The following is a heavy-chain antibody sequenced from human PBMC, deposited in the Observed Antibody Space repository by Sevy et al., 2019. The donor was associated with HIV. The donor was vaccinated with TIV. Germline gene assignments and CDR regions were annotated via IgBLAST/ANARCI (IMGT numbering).Heavy chain of an antibody. D-gene: IGHD3-10*01. V-gene: IGHV3-21*01. CDR3: ARDGLITMVRGVSYYYYGMDV. Sequence: AGSLRLSCAASGFTFSSYSMNWVRQAPGKGLEWVSSISSSSSYIYYADSVKGRFTISRDNAKNSLYLQMNSLRAEDTAVYYCARDGLITMVRGVSYYYYGMDVWGQGTTVTVSS. J-gene: IGHJ6*02. CDR1: GFTFSSYS. CDR2: ISSSSSYI.